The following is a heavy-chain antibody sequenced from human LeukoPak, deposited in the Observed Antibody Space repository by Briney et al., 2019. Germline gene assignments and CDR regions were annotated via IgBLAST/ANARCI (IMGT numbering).Heavy chain of an antibody. J-gene: IGHJ4*02. CDR2: INPSGGSA. Sequence: ASVKVSCKASGYIFTNNYIQWVRQAPGQGLEWMGIINPSGGSAHYAQQFQGRVTMTSDTSTTTICMELNSLRSEDTAVYYCARGLGSGGFSDYWGQGTLVTVSS. CDR1: GYIFTNNY. CDR3: ARGLGSGGFSDY. D-gene: IGHD3-10*01. V-gene: IGHV1-46*01.